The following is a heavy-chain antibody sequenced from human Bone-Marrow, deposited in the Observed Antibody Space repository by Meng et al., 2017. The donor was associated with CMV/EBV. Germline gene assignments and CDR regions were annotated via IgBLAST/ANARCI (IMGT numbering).Heavy chain of an antibody. J-gene: IGHJ3*02. CDR3: TTDYYYDSSGYYPDAFDI. Sequence: GGSVKISWAAYGFTVSSNYMSWVRQAPGKGLEWVGRIKSKTDGGTTDYAAPVKGRFTISRDDSKNTLYLQMNSLKTEDTAVYYCTTDYYYDSSGYYPDAFDIWGQVTMVTVSS. CDR2: IKSKTDGGTT. V-gene: IGHV3-15*01. CDR1: GFTVSSNY. D-gene: IGHD3-22*01.